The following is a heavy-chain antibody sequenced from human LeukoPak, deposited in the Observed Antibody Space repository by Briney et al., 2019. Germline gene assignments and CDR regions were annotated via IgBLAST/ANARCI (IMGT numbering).Heavy chain of an antibody. D-gene: IGHD6-13*01. J-gene: IGHJ4*02. Sequence: ASVKVSCKASGYTFTGYYMHWVRQAPGQGLEWMGWMNPNSGNTGYAQKLQGRVTITRNTSISTAYMELSSLRSEDTAVYYCARGNPGYSSSWKRVDYWGQGTLVTVSS. CDR2: MNPNSGNT. CDR1: GYTFTGYY. V-gene: IGHV1-8*03. CDR3: ARGNPGYSSSWKRVDY.